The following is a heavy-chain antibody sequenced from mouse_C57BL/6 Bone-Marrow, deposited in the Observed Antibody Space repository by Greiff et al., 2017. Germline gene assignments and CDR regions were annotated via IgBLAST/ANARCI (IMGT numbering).Heavy chain of an antibody. CDR3: TRTLYYFDY. J-gene: IGHJ2*01. CDR2: IDPETGGT. CDR1: GYTFTDYE. Sequence: VQLQQPGAELVRPGASVTLSCKASGYTFTDYEMHWVKQTPVHGLEWIGAIDPETGGTAYNQKFKGKAILTADKSSSTAYMELRSLTSEDSAVYYCTRTLYYFDYWGQGTTLTVSS. V-gene: IGHV1-15*01.